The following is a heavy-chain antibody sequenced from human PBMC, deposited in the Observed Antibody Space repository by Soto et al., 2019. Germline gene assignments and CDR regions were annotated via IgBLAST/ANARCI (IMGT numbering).Heavy chain of an antibody. J-gene: IGHJ4*02. D-gene: IGHD3-22*01. CDR3: ARGRDSSGYYYLRAYFDY. Sequence: FTVSGGSISSYYWSWIRQPPGKGLEWIGYIYYSGSTNYNPSLKSRVTISVDTSKNQFSLKLSSVTAADTAVYYCARGRDSSGYYYLRAYFDYWGQGTLVTVSS. V-gene: IGHV4-59*01. CDR2: IYYSGST. CDR1: GGSISSYY.